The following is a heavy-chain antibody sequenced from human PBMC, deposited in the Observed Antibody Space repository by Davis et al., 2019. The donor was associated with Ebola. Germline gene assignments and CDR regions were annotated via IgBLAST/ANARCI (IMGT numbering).Heavy chain of an antibody. J-gene: IGHJ4*02. D-gene: IGHD2-15*01. V-gene: IGHV3-33*01. CDR1: GFTFSSYG. CDR3: ARDHGYCSGGSCYSSYFDY. CDR2: IWYDGSNK. Sequence: GESLKISCAASGFTFSSYGMHWVRQAPGKGLEWVAVIWYDGSNKYYADSVKGRFTISRDNSKNTLYLQMNSLRADDTAVYYCARDHGYCSGGSCYSSYFDYWGQGTLVTVSS.